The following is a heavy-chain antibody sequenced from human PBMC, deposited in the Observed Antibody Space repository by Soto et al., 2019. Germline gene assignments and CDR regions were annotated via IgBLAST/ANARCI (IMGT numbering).Heavy chain of an antibody. CDR1: GGTFSSYA. V-gene: IGHV1-69*01. J-gene: IGHJ4*02. D-gene: IGHD2-15*01. Sequence: QVQLVQSGAEVKKPGSSVKVSCKASGGTFSSYAISWVRQAPGQGLEWMGGIIPIFGTANYAQKFQGRVTITADESTSTAYMELSSLRSEDTAVYYSARDTVGYCSGGSCYSADYWGQGTLVTVSS. CDR3: ARDTVGYCSGGSCYSADY. CDR2: IIPIFGTA.